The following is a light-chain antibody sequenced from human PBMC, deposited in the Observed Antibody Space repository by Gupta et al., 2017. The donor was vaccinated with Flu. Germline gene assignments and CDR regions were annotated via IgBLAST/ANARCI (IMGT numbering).Light chain of an antibody. CDR2: KAS. J-gene: IGKJ1*01. V-gene: IGKV1-5*03. Sequence: DIQMTQSPSTLSVSVGDSVTITCRANQSISSWLAWHQQKPGEAPKLLIYKASKLESGVPSKFSGSGSGTEFTLTISSLQPDDFATYCQQYNTYPGTFGQGTKVEI. CDR3: QQYNTYPGT. CDR1: QSISSW.